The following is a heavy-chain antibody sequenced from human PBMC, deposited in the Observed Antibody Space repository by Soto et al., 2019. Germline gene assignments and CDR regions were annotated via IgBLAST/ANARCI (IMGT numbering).Heavy chain of an antibody. V-gene: IGHV3-15*07. CDR1: GFTFSNAW. J-gene: IGHJ4*01. CDR3: ARSYPTYSFDY. CDR2: IKSKSDGGTT. Sequence: EVQLVESGGGLVTPGGSLRLSCGGSGFTFSNAWMNWVRQAPGKGLEWVGRIKSKSDGGTTDYATPVKGRFTISRDDSKNMLYLQMTRLQTEDTAVYFCARSYPTYSFDYWGRGTLVAVPS. D-gene: IGHD1-26*01.